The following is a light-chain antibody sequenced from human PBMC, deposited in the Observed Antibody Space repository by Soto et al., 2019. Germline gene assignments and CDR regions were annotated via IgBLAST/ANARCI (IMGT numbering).Light chain of an antibody. V-gene: IGLV2-11*01. CDR2: AVN. CDR3: CSYAGSYTWV. J-gene: IGLJ3*02. Sequence: QSALTQPRSVSGSPGQSVTISCTGTSSDVGDYNYVSWYQQHPGKAPKLLIYAVNMRPSGVPDRFSGSKSGNTASLTISGLQAEDEADYSCCSYAGSYTWVFGGGTSSPS. CDR1: SSDVGDYNY.